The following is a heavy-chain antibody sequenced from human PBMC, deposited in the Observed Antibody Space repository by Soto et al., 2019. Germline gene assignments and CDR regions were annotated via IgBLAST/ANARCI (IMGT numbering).Heavy chain of an antibody. D-gene: IGHD3-22*01. J-gene: IGHJ4*02. Sequence: ASVKVSCKASGYTFTGYYMHWVRQAPGQGLEWMGWINPNSGGTNYAQKFQGRVTMTRDTSISTAYMELSRLRSDDTAVYYCARGRHHRGYDSSGYYYKLLWGFDYWGQGTLVTVSS. CDR1: GYTFTGYY. V-gene: IGHV1-2*02. CDR3: ARGRHHRGYDSSGYYYKLLWGFDY. CDR2: INPNSGGT.